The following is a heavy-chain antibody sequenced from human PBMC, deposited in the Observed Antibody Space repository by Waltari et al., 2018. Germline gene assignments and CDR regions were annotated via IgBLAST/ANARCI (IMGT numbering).Heavy chain of an antibody. CDR3: ARDEAGMDV. Sequence: VQLVESGGGLIQPGGSLRLSCAASGFTFSSYAMHWVRQSPGKGLEWVAVISYDGSNKYYADSVKGRFTISRDNSKNTLYLQMNSLRAEDTAVYYCARDEAGMDVWGQGTTVTVSS. CDR2: ISYDGSNK. V-gene: IGHV3-30*01. J-gene: IGHJ6*02. CDR1: GFTFSSYA.